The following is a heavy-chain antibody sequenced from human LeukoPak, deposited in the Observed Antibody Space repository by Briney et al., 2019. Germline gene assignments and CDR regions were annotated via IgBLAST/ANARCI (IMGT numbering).Heavy chain of an antibody. J-gene: IGHJ4*02. V-gene: IGHV5-51*01. CDR2: IYPADSDT. CDR3: ARPPQGSSGSLGFDY. D-gene: IGHD6-19*01. CDR1: GYTFTNYW. Sequence: GESLKISCKGSGYTFTNYWIVWVRQMPGKGLEWMGIIYPADSDTRYSPSFQGQVTISADKSISTAYLQWSSLKASDTAMYYCARPPQGSSGSLGFDYWGQGTLVTVSS.